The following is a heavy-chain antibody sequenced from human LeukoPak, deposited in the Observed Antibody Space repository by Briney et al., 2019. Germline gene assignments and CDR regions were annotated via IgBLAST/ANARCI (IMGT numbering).Heavy chain of an antibody. J-gene: IGHJ4*02. CDR3: ARDFWSGSPD. V-gene: IGHV3-11*04. D-gene: IGHD3-3*01. CDR1: GYTFSDYY. CDR2: ISSSGSTI. Sequence: PGGSLRLSCAASGYTFSDYYMSWIRQAPGKGLEWVSYISSSGSTIYYADPVKGRFTISRDNAKNSLYLQMNSLRVEDTAVYYCARDFWSGSPDWGQGTLVTVSS.